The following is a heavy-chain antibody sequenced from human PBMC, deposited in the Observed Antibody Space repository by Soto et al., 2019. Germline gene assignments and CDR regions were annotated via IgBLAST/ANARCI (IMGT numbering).Heavy chain of an antibody. V-gene: IGHV1-3*01. D-gene: IGHD3-22*01. J-gene: IGHJ4*02. CDR1: GYTFTNYA. CDR3: AGSCGYYYLEY. CDR2: INAGNGNT. Sequence: QVQLVQSGAEVKKPGASVKVSCKASGYTFTNYAMHWVRQAPGQRLEWMGWINAGNGNTKYSQQFQGRVTITRDTSGSTAYMELSSLRSEDTAVYYCAGSCGYYYLEYWGQGTLVTVSS.